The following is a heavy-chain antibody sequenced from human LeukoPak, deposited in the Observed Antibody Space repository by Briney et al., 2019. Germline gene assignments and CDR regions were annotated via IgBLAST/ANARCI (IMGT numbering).Heavy chain of an antibody. CDR2: ISSSSSYI. J-gene: IGHJ4*02. Sequence: GGSLRLSCAASGFTFSSYSMNWVRQAPGKGLAWVSSISSSSSYIYYADSVKGRFTISRDNAKNSLYLQMNSLRAEDTAVYYCARDTRGYSYGYVFDYWGQGTLVTVSS. CDR1: GFTFSSYS. CDR3: ARDTRGYSYGYVFDY. V-gene: IGHV3-21*01. D-gene: IGHD5-18*01.